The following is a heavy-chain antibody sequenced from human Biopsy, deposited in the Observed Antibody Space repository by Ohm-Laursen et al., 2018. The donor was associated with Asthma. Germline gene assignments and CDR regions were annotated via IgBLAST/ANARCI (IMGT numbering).Heavy chain of an antibody. CDR1: GYNFISFA. CDR3: ARTYYDFLTGQVKDVFGV. Sequence: ASVKVSCKVSGYNFISFAIHWVRQAPGQRLEWMGWVNTGNGDTKYSQKFLGRVTITRDTSASTAYMELRSLRSEDTATYYCARTYYDFLTGQVKDVFGVWGQGTMVTVSS. D-gene: IGHD3-9*01. J-gene: IGHJ3*01. CDR2: VNTGNGDT. V-gene: IGHV1-3*04.